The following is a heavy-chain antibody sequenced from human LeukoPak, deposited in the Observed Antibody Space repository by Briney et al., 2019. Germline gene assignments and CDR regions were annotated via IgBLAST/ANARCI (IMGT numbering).Heavy chain of an antibody. CDR2: MNPNSGNT. CDR3: ARGLYCSSTSCYYRWFDP. V-gene: IGHV1-8*03. CDR1: GYTFTSYD. D-gene: IGHD2-2*01. J-gene: IGHJ5*02. Sequence: ASVKISCKASGYTFTSYDINWVRQATGQGLEWMGWMNPNSGNTGYAQKFQGRVTITRNTSISTAYMELSSLRSEDTAVYYCARGLYCSSTSCYYRWFDPWGQGTLVTASS.